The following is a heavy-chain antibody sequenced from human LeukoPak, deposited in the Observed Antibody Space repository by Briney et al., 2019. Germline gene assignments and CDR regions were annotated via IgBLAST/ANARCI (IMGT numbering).Heavy chain of an antibody. J-gene: IGHJ4*02. V-gene: IGHV1-2*02. CDR1: GYTFTAYY. CDR2: INPNSGGT. Sequence: GASVKVSCKASGYTFTAYYMHWVRQAPGQGLEWMGWINPNSGGTNYAQKFQGRVTMTRDTSISTAYMELSRLRSDDTAVYYCTRDDSSSWYVVDYWGQGTLVTVSS. CDR3: TRDDSSSWYVVDY. D-gene: IGHD6-13*01.